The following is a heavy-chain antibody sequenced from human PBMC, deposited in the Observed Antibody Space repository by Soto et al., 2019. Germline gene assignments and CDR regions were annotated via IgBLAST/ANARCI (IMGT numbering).Heavy chain of an antibody. J-gene: IGHJ4*02. CDR1: GGSISSGGSP. Sequence: SETLSLTGAVSGGSISSGGSPWNWIRQPPGKGLEWIGYIYHSGSTYYNPSLKSRVTISVDRSKNQFSLKLSSVTAADTAVYYCARGNVVAIDYWGQGTLVTVSS. V-gene: IGHV4-30-2*01. D-gene: IGHD2-21*01. CDR2: IYHSGST. CDR3: ARGNVVAIDY.